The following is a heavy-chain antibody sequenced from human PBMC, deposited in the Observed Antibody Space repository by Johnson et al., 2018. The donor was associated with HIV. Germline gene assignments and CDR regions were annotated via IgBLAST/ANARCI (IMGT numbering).Heavy chain of an antibody. J-gene: IGHJ3*02. CDR1: GFTFDDYA. V-gene: IGHV3-9*01. Sequence: VQLVESGGGLVQPGRSLRLSCAASGFTFDDYAMHWVRQAPGKGLEWVSRISWNSGSIGYADSVKGRFTITIENAKNSLYLQMNSLRAEDTAVYYCARDCSLSGGIAARYDAFDIWGQGTMVTVSS. CDR3: ARDCSLSGGIAARYDAFDI. D-gene: IGHD6-6*01. CDR2: ISWNSGSI.